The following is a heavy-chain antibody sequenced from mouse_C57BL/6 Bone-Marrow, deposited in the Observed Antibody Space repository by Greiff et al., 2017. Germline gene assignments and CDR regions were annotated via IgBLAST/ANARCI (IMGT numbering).Heavy chain of an antibody. Sequence: QVQLQQSGAELARPGASVKLSCKASGYTFTSYGISWVKQRTGQGLEWIGEIYPRSGNTYYNEKFKGKATLTADKSSSTAYMELRSLTSEDSAVYFCARERGRLYDYDVEWFAYWGQGTLVTVSA. CDR1: GYTFTSYG. D-gene: IGHD2-4*01. CDR3: ARERGRLYDYDVEWFAY. V-gene: IGHV1-81*01. J-gene: IGHJ3*01. CDR2: IYPRSGNT.